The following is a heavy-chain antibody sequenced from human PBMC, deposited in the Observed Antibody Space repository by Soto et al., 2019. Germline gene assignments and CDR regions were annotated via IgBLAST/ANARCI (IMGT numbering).Heavy chain of an antibody. D-gene: IGHD1-1*01. CDR2: VSAHNGNT. V-gene: IGHV1-18*01. J-gene: IGHJ4*02. CDR3: ARGRYGDY. CDR1: GYAFTTYG. Sequence: QVHLVQSGAEVKKPGASVKVSCRGSGYAFTTYGITWVRQAPGQGLEWMGWVSAHNGNTNYGQKLQCRFTVTRDTSTSTAYMELRSLRSDDTAVYYCARGRYGDYWGQGALVTVSS.